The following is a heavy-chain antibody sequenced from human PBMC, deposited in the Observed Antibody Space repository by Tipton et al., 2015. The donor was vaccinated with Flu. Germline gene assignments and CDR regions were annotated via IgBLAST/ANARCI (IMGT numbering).Heavy chain of an antibody. D-gene: IGHD5-18*01. V-gene: IGHV4-59*08. CDR1: GGFVSSYY. Sequence: TLSLTCTVSGGFVSSYYWNWIRQPPGKGLEWIASVYRTGTTYNNPSLKSRVSVSMDMSKNHFSLRLHSVTAADTAVYYCARHGASSSGPYYYGMDVWGQGTTVTVSS. CDR3: ARHGASSSGPYYYGMDV. J-gene: IGHJ6*02. CDR2: VYRTGTT.